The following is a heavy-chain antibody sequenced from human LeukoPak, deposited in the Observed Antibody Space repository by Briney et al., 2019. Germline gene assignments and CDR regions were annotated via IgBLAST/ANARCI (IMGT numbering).Heavy chain of an antibody. J-gene: IGHJ4*02. CDR1: GGSISSYY. V-gene: IGHV4-59*01. Sequence: SETLSLTCTVSGGSISSYYWSWIRQPPGKGLEWIGYIYYSGSTNYNPSLKSRVTISVDTSRNQFSLKLTSVTAADTAIYYCASLDYWGQGTLVTVTS. CDR3: ASLDY. CDR2: IYYSGST.